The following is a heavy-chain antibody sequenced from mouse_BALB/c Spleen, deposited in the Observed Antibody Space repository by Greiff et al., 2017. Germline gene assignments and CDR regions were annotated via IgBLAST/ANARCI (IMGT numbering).Heavy chain of an antibody. V-gene: IGHV1-54*01. CDR1: GYAFTNYL. Sequence: VQLQQSGAELVRPGTSVKVSCKASGYAFTNYLIEWVKQRPGQGLEWIGVINPGSGGTNYNEKFKGKATLTADKSSSTAYMQLSSLTSDDSAVYFCARSYDYDGPMDYWGQGTSVTVSS. CDR3: ARSYDYDGPMDY. J-gene: IGHJ4*01. CDR2: INPGSGGT. D-gene: IGHD2-4*01.